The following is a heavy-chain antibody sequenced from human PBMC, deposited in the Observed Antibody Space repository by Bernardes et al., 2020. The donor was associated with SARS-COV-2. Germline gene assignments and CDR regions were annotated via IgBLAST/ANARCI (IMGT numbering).Heavy chain of an antibody. D-gene: IGHD6-13*01. V-gene: IGHV4-34*01. CDR1: GGSFSGYY. CDR2: INHSGST. CDR3: ARGRIAAAATGAVFDY. J-gene: IGHJ4*02. Sequence: SETLSLTCAVYGGSFSGYYWSWIRQPPGKGLEWIGEINHSGSTNYNPSLKSRVTISVDTSKNQFSLKLSSVTAADTAVYYCARGRIAAAATGAVFDYWGQGTLVTVSS.